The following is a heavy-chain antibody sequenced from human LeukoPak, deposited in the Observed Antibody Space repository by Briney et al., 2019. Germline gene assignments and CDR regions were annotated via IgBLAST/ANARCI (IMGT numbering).Heavy chain of an antibody. CDR2: IHPRSGDT. D-gene: IGHD3-10*01. Sequence: ASVEVSCKASGYSFTAFYIHWVRQAPGQGLEWMGWIHPRSGDTRYAQKFQGRVTMARDTSISTVYMDLSSLGSDDTAVYYCARDGEYGTGSYYRGSFDYWGQGILVTVSS. CDR1: GYSFTAFY. CDR3: ARDGEYGTGSYYRGSFDY. J-gene: IGHJ4*02. V-gene: IGHV1-2*02.